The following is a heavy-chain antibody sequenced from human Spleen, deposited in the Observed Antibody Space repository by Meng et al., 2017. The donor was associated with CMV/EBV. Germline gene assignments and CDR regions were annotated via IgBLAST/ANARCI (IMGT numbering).Heavy chain of an antibody. CDR1: GYTFTSYE. V-gene: IGHV1-8*01. J-gene: IGHJ4*02. CDR3: ATRNYFDN. Sequence: GESLKISCKASGYTFTSYEINWARQATGQGLEWMGWMNPESGNTGYAQKFQGRVTMTRDTSTRTAYMELSGLRSEDTAVYYCATRNYFDNWGQGTLVTVSS. CDR2: MNPESGNT.